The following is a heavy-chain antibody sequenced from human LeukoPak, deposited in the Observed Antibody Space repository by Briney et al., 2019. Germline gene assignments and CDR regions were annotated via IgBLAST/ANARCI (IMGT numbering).Heavy chain of an antibody. CDR2: ISYDGSNK. V-gene: IGHV3-30*18. CDR3: AKDREVHTRDGYFDY. CDR1: GFTFSSYG. J-gene: IGHJ4*02. Sequence: PGGSLRLSCAAPGFTFSSYGMHWVRQAPGKGLEWVAVISYDGSNKYYADSVKGRFTISRDNSKNTLYLQMNSLRAEDTAVYYCAKDREVHTRDGYFDYWGQGTLVTVSS. D-gene: IGHD5-24*01.